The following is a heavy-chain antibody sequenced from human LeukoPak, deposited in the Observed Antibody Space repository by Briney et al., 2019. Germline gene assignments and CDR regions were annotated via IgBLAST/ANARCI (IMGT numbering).Heavy chain of an antibody. CDR3: ARDLSPRN. V-gene: IGHV3-74*01. J-gene: IGHJ4*02. CDR2: ITNDGTST. CDR1: GIPFSSSW. Sequence: PGGSLRLSCAASGIPFSSSWMHWVRQDPGKGLLWVARITNDGTSTTYADSVEGRFTISRDNAKNTLFLQMNSLRAEDTAVYYCARDLSPRNWGQGTLVTVSS.